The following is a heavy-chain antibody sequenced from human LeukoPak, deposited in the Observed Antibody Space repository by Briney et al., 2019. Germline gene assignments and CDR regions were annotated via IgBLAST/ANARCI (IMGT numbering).Heavy chain of an antibody. CDR3: ARAMDYYDSSGYGFDY. CDR2: INPNSGGT. CDR1: GYTFTGYY. D-gene: IGHD3-22*01. Sequence: ASVKVSCKASGYTFTGYYMHWVRQAPGQGPEWMGWINPNSGGTNYAQKFQGRVTMTRDTSISTAYMELSRLRSDDTAVYYCARAMDYYDSSGYGFDYWGQGTLVTVSS. V-gene: IGHV1-2*02. J-gene: IGHJ4*02.